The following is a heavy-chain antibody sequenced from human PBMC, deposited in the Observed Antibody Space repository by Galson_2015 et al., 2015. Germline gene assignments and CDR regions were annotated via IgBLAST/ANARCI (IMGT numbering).Heavy chain of an antibody. CDR1: GGSFINYS. Sequence: SVKVSCKASGGSFINYSIYWWRQDPGQGLEWMGGFTPIFGTGNVAEKFWGRVTITADKSTNSVYLELSNVRSEDTALYYCARGYDSGSYYYYDYWGQGTLVTVSS. D-gene: IGHD3-10*01. J-gene: IGHJ4*02. CDR3: ARGYDSGSYYYYDY. CDR2: FTPIFGTG. V-gene: IGHV1-69*06.